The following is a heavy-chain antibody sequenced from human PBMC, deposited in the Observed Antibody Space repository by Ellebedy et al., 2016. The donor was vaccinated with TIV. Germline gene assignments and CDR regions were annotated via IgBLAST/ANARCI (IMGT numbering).Heavy chain of an antibody. CDR2: INNDGSST. Sequence: GESPKISCAASRVTFRSYWMHWVRQAPGEGLVWVARINNDGSSTNYADSVKGRFTISRDNAESILYLQMNSLRVEDTAMYYCAGDLDVWGQGILVTVSS. CDR1: RVTFRSYW. J-gene: IGHJ4*02. CDR3: AGDLDV. D-gene: IGHD3-3*01. V-gene: IGHV3-74*01.